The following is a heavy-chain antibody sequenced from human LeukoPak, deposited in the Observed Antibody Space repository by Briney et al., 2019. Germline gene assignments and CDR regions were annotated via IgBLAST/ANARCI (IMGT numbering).Heavy chain of an antibody. D-gene: IGHD3-10*01. CDR3: AKDSTKYYYGSGSLGY. CDR1: GFTFSSYA. Sequence: PGGSLRLSCAASGFTFSSYAMSWVRQAPGKGLEWVSAISGSGGSTYYADSVKGRFTISRDNSKNTLYLQMNSLRAEDTAVYYCAKDSTKYYYGSGSLGYWGQGTLVTVSS. J-gene: IGHJ4*02. V-gene: IGHV3-23*01. CDR2: ISGSGGST.